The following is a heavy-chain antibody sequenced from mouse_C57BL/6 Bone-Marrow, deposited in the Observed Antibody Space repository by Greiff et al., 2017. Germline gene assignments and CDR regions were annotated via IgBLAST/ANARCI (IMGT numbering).Heavy chain of an antibody. CDR2: IYPRSGNT. CDR3: ATLTTVFDY. Sequence: QVQLQQSGAELARPGASVKLSCKASGYTFTSYGISWVKQRTGQGLEWIGEIYPRSGNTYYNEKFKGKATLTADKSSSTAYMELRSLTSEDSAVYFCATLTTVFDYWGQGTTLTVSS. V-gene: IGHV1-81*01. D-gene: IGHD1-1*01. CDR1: GYTFTSYG. J-gene: IGHJ2*01.